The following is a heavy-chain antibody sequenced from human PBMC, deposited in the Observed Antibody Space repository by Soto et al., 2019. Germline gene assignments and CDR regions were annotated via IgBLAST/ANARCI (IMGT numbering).Heavy chain of an antibody. Sequence: GASVKVSCKASGYTFTSYGISWVRQAPGQGLEWMGWISAYTGHAYYAQKLQGRVTMTTDTSTSTAYMELRSLRSDDTAVYYCARDRVGDTALDYWGQGTLVTVS. CDR2: ISAYTGHA. D-gene: IGHD5-18*01. CDR1: GYTFTSYG. V-gene: IGHV1-18*01. J-gene: IGHJ4*02. CDR3: ARDRVGDTALDY.